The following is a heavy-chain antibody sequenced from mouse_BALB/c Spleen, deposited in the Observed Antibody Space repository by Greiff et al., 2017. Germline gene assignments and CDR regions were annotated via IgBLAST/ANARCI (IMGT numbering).Heavy chain of an antibody. J-gene: IGHJ4*01. CDR1: GYTFSSYW. CDR3: ARGKGLLRPLYAMDY. D-gene: IGHD1-2*01. V-gene: IGHV1-9*01. Sequence: QVQLQQSGAELMKPGASVKISCKATGYTFSSYWIEWVKQRPGHGLEWIGEILPGSGSTNYNEKFKGKATFTADTSSNTAYMQLSSLTSEDSAVYYSARGKGLLRPLYAMDYWGQGTSVTVSS. CDR2: ILPGSGST.